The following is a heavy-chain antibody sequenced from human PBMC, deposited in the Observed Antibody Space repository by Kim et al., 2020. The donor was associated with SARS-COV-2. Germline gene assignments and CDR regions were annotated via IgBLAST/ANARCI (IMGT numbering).Heavy chain of an antibody. CDR2: IIPIFGTA. CDR1: GGTFSSYA. J-gene: IGHJ4*02. V-gene: IGHV1-69*13. D-gene: IGHD3-22*01. CDR3: ARDGGDYYDSSGYPLFDY. Sequence: SVKVSCKASGGTFSSYAISWVRQAPGQGLEWMGGIIPIFGTANYAQKFQGRVTITADESTSTAYMELSSLRSEDTAVYYCARDGGDYYDSSGYPLFDYWGQGTLVTVSS.